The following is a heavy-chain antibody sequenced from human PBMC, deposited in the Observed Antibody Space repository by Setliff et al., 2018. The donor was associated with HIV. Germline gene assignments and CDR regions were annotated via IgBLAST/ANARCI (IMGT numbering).Heavy chain of an antibody. CDR2: ISAYNGNT. Sequence: ASVKVSCKASGYIFTSYGISWVRQAPGQGLEWMGWISAYNGNTNYAQKLQGRVTMTTDTSTSTAYMELRSLRSDDTAVYSCARRQSYYDILSGRAFDALDIWGQGTKVTVSS. CDR1: GYIFTSYG. CDR3: ARRQSYYDILSGRAFDALDI. J-gene: IGHJ3*02. V-gene: IGHV1-18*01. D-gene: IGHD3-9*01.